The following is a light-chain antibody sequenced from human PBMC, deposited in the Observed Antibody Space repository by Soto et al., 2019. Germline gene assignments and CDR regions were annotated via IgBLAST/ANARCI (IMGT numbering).Light chain of an antibody. CDR3: SSYTSSSSYV. CDR1: SSDIGGFYH. Sequence: QSVLTQPASVSDCPGQSITISCIGTSSDIGGFYHVSWHQQHPGKAPKLIIYDVSNRPSGVSNRFSGSKTGNTASLIISGLQAEDEADYYCSSYTSSSSYVFGSGTKVTVL. V-gene: IGLV2-14*03. J-gene: IGLJ1*01. CDR2: DVS.